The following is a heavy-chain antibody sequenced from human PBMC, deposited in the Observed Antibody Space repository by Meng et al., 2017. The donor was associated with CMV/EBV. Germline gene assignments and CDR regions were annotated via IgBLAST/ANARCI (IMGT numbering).Heavy chain of an antibody. Sequence: VQQPEAAPGLVTPSETLSLTRTVSCRSISSYYWSWIRQPAGKGLEWIGRIYTSGSTNYNPSLKSRVTMSVDTSKNQFSLKLSSVTAADTAVYYCARSMVVAGDWFDPWGQGTLVTVSS. V-gene: IGHV4-4*07. CDR2: IYTSGST. D-gene: IGHD2-15*01. CDR1: CRSISSYY. J-gene: IGHJ5*02. CDR3: ARSMVVAGDWFDP.